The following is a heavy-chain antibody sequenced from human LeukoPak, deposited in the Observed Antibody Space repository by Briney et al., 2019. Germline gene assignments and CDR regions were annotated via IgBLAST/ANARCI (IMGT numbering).Heavy chain of an antibody. CDR2: IDPSSSST. CDR3: ARDRIVAKRGSTPGCLDP. D-gene: IGHD5-12*01. J-gene: IGHJ5*02. V-gene: IGHV1-46*01. CDR1: GYTFTSYY. Sequence: ASVKVSCKASGYTFTSYYMHWVRQAPGQGLEWMGTIDPSSSSTSFARNFQGRVTMTRDTSTTTVYMELSSLRSEDTAVYFCARDRIVAKRGSTPGCLDPWGQGTLVTVSS.